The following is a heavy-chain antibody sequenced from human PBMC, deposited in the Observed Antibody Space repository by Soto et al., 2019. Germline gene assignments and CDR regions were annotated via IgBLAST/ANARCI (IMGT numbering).Heavy chain of an antibody. J-gene: IGHJ6*02. CDR3: VRPLPSGRNYGMDV. D-gene: IGHD3-10*01. CDR2: IYNDGTT. CDR1: GVGVKNND. Sequence: PGGCMGIACTACGVGVKNNDMGWVRKDPGMGLEWVSVIYNDGTTYYADSVKGRFTLSRDTSKNTLSLQMDSLRAEDTAVYYCVRPLPSGRNYGMDVWGQGTTVTVSS. V-gene: IGHV3-53*01.